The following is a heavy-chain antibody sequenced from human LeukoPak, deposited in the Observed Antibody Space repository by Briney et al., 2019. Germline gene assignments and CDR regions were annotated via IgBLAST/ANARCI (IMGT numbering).Heavy chain of an antibody. CDR3: AKRGDYFDY. CDR1: GFXFSSYA. V-gene: IGHV3-23*01. Sequence: GGSLALACTASGFXFSSYAIRWLRQAPGEGLESVSAISGSGGSTYYADSVKGRFTISRDNSKNTLYLQMNSLRAEDTAVYYCAKRGDYFDYWGQGTLVTVSS. D-gene: IGHD3-10*01. J-gene: IGHJ4*02. CDR2: ISGSGGST.